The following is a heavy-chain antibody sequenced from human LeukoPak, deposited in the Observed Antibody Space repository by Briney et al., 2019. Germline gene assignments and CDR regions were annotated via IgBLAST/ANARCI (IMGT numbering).Heavy chain of an antibody. J-gene: IGHJ3*02. Sequence: GGSLRLSCAASGFTFSSYSMNWVRQAPGKGLEWVSSISSSSSYIYYADSVKGRFTISRDNAKNSLYLQMNSLRAEDTAVYYCARIAAAGTLPPGDAFDIWGQGTMVTVSS. CDR3: ARIAAAGTLPPGDAFDI. V-gene: IGHV3-21*01. CDR1: GFTFSSYS. CDR2: ISSSSSYI. D-gene: IGHD6-13*01.